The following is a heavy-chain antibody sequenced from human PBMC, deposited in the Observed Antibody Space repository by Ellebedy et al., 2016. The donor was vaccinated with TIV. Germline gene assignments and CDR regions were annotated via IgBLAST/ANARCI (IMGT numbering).Heavy chain of an antibody. CDR1: GFTFSTHG. D-gene: IGHD1-1*01. CDR2: IRYDGTLT. Sequence: PGGSLRLSCAASGFTFSTHGMHWVRQAPGKGLEWISFIRYDGTLTYDADSLKGRLTISRYNSRKVLYLQMNRLRPEDTAVYYCAKGDDICYFGLWGRGTLVTVSS. V-gene: IGHV3-30*02. J-gene: IGHJ2*01. CDR3: AKGDDICYFGL.